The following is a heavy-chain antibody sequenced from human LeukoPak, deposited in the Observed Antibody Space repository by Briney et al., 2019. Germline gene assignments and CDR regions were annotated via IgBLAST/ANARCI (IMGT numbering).Heavy chain of an antibody. CDR2: IKQDGSEK. Sequence: PGGSLRLSCVASGFTFSSRDWMTWVRQAPGKGLEWVANIKQDGSEKNYVDSVKGRSTISRDNAKNSLYLQMNSLRAEDTAVYYCARDSRPYYDFWSGYSLDYYYYYYMDVWGKGTTVTVSS. CDR1: GFTFSSRDW. V-gene: IGHV3-7*01. D-gene: IGHD3-3*01. CDR3: ARDSRPYYDFWSGYSLDYYYYYYMDV. J-gene: IGHJ6*03.